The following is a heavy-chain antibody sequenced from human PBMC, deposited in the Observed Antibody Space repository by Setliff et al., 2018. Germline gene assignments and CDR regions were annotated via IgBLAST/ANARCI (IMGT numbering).Heavy chain of an antibody. D-gene: IGHD3-16*01. J-gene: IGHJ3*02. CDR3: TLFGDRDTVDT. V-gene: IGHV3-20*01. Sequence: GESLKISCAASGFAFNRHGMNWVRQVPGKGLEWVSTINWDGRTTGYTDSVKGRFTISRDNAKNSLYSQMNSLRAEDTALYHCTLFGDRDTVDTWGQGTMVTVSS. CDR2: INWDGRTT. CDR1: GFAFNRHG.